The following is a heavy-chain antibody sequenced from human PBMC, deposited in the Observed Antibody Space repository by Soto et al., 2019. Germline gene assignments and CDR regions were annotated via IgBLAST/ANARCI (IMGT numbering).Heavy chain of an antibody. Sequence: QLQLQESGPGLVKPSETLSLICSVSGGPISSSGHFWAWIRQPPGRGLEWLATIYYTGTTYYKPSLKSRLTISMSTSKDQFSLDLTSMTAADTSLYFCARRVYSGSGRDYFARWGQGSLVTVSS. CDR3: ARRVYSGSGRDYFAR. CDR1: GGPISSSGHF. CDR2: IYYTGTT. J-gene: IGHJ4*02. D-gene: IGHD1-26*01. V-gene: IGHV4-39*01.